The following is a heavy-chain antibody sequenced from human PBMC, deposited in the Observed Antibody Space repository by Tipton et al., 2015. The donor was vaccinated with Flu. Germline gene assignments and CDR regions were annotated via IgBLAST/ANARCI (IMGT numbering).Heavy chain of an antibody. CDR2: IYPGDSDT. Sequence: QLVQSGAEVKKPGESLKISCKGSGNSFSNYWIAWMRQMPGKGLEWMGLIYPGDSDTRYSPSFQGHVTISADKSVSTVYLQWSSLKASDRDIYYCARPLREMATIGYDSWGQGTLVTVSS. D-gene: IGHD5-24*01. J-gene: IGHJ5*01. CDR3: ARPLREMATIGYDS. CDR1: GNSFSNYW. V-gene: IGHV5-51*01.